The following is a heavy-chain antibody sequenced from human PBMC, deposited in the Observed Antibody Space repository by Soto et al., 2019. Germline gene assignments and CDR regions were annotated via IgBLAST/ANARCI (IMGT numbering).Heavy chain of an antibody. CDR2: IYSSGGT. CDR1: GGAISGYY. V-gene: IGHV4-4*07. D-gene: IGHD3-3*01. Sequence: QVQLQESGPGLVKPSETLSLTCTVSGGAISGYYWTWIRQSAGKGLEWIGRIYSSGGTKYNPSLQRRVTISPGNAKNQFSLRLTSVTAADTAVYYCARGQRFSDSFDPWGQGTLVTVSS. J-gene: IGHJ5*02. CDR3: ARGQRFSDSFDP.